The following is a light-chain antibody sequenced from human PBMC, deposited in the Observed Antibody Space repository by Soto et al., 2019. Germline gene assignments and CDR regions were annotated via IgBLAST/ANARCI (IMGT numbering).Light chain of an antibody. CDR3: QQYDSSPRT. Sequence: EIVLTQSPGTLSLSPGERATLSCRASQSVSSNFLAWYQQRPGQAPRLLIYGASNMATGIPDRFSGSGSGTDFTLTISRLEPEDFGVYYCQQYDSSPRTFGQGTKVDIK. CDR2: GAS. J-gene: IGKJ1*01. CDR1: QSVSSNF. V-gene: IGKV3-20*01.